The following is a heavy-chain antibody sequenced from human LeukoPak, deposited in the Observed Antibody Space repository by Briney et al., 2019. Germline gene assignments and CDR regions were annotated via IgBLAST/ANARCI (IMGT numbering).Heavy chain of an antibody. J-gene: IGHJ4*02. D-gene: IGHD6-13*01. Sequence: QPGRSLRLSCAASGFTFSSYGMHWVRQAPGKGLEWVAVISYDGSNKYYADSVKGRFTISRDNSKNTLYLQMNGLRAEDTAVYYCAKDRRALYSIAAAGTFDYWGQGNLVTVSS. CDR3: AKDRRALYSIAAAGTFDY. CDR1: GFTFSSYG. CDR2: ISYDGSNK. V-gene: IGHV3-30*18.